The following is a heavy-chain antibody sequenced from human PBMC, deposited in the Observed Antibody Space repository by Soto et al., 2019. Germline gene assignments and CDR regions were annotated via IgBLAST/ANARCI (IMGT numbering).Heavy chain of an antibody. D-gene: IGHD5-12*01. CDR3: ARHGSNMVATQLSGMDI. V-gene: IGHV5-51*01. CDR1: GSTFANYW. J-gene: IGHJ6*01. Sequence: GESLKISCKLFGSTFANYWVAWVRQMPGKGLEWMGIIYLGDSDTRYSPSFQGQVLISADKSTSTVYLQWVSLKASDTAMYYCARHGSNMVATQLSGMDIWGQGTTVTVSS. CDR2: IYLGDSDT.